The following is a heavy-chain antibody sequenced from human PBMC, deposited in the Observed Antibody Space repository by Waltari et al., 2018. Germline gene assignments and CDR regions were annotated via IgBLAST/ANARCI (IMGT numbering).Heavy chain of an antibody. CDR1: EFTFSSYA. CDR2: IRGSGGTT. V-gene: IGHV3-23*01. Sequence: EVQLLESGGGLVQPGGSLRLSCAASEFTFSSYAMSWVRQAPGKGLGGVSLIRGSGGTTKYADSVQGRVTISRDNAKNTLYLQMNSLRVEDTAVYYCARLPSSLAVRQLYLEYWGQGTLVTVAS. D-gene: IGHD6-6*01. CDR3: ARLPSSLAVRQLYLEY. J-gene: IGHJ1*01.